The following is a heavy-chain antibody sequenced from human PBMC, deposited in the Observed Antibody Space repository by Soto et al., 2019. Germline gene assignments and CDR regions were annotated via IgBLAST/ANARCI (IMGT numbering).Heavy chain of an antibody. J-gene: IGHJ6*03. V-gene: IGHV1-8*01. Sequence: QVPLVQSGAEVKKPGASVKVSCKASGYTFTSYDINWVRQATGQGLEWMGWMNPNSGNTGYAQKFQGRVTMTRNTSISTAYMELSSLRSEDTAVYYCARRYGDGYYYYYYMDVWGKGTTVTVSS. CDR3: ARRYGDGYYYYYYMDV. D-gene: IGHD4-17*01. CDR1: GYTFTSYD. CDR2: MNPNSGNT.